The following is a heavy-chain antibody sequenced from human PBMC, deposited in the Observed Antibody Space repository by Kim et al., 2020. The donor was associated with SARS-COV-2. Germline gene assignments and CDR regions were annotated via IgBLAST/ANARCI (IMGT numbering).Heavy chain of an antibody. V-gene: IGHV3-11*06. CDR3: ARDGTTVGFFYYYYYGMDV. J-gene: IGHJ6*02. D-gene: IGHD1-7*01. Sequence: GRFTISRDNAKNSLYLQMNSLRAEDTAVYYCARDGTTVGFFYYYYYGMDVWGQGTTVTVSS.